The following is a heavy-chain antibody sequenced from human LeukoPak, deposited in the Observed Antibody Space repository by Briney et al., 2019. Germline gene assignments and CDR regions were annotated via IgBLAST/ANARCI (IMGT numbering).Heavy chain of an antibody. CDR3: ARDSVGTTNYFDY. J-gene: IGHJ4*02. V-gene: IGHV3-30-3*01. D-gene: IGHD1-26*01. CDR2: ISYDGSNK. CDR1: GFTFSSYA. Sequence: GGSLRLTCAPSGFTFSSYAMHWVRQAPGKGLEWVAVISYDGSNKYYADSVKGRFTISRDNSKNTLYLQMNSLRAEDTAVYYCARDSVGTTNYFDYWGQGTLVTVSS.